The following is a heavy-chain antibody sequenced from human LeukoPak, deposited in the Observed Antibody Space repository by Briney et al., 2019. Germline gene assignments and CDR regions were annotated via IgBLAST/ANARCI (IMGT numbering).Heavy chain of an antibody. J-gene: IGHJ3*01. CDR2: INQDGSAK. CDR3: VRDTFHL. V-gene: IGHV3-7*01. Sequence: PGGSLRLSCAASGIIFSTYWMNWVRQTPERGLEWVANINQDGSAKFYGDSVEGRYTISRDNAKKSLYLQMNSLSAEDTAMYYCVRDTFHLWGQGTMVTVSS. CDR1: GIIFSTYW.